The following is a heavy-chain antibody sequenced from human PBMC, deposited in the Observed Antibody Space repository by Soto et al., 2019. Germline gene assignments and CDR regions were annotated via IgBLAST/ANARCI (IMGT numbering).Heavy chain of an antibody. CDR1: GYAFTTYG. D-gene: IGHD1-1*01. CDR2: ISAHNGNT. V-gene: IGHV1-18*01. J-gene: IGHJ4*02. Sequence: QVHLVQSGAEVKKPGASVKVSCKGSGYAFTTYGITWVRQAPGQGLECMGWISAHNGNTNYEQMLQGRFTATRRSSTNTGNMEMRSLRNDATAVYYGARGGYGHYWGQGALVTVAS. CDR3: ARGGYGHY.